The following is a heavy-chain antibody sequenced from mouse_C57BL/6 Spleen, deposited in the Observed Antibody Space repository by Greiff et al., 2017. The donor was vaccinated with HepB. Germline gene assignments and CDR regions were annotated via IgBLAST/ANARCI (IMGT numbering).Heavy chain of an antibody. Sequence: VQLQQPGAELVRPGTSVKLSCKASGYTFTSYWMHWVKQRPGQGLEWIGVIDPSDSYTNYNQKFKGKATLTVDTSSSTAYMQLSSLTSEDSAVYYCARRSFTTVVALDYWGQGTTLTVSS. V-gene: IGHV1-59*01. CDR2: IDPSDSYT. J-gene: IGHJ2*01. CDR1: GYTFTSYW. CDR3: ARRSFTTVVALDY. D-gene: IGHD1-1*01.